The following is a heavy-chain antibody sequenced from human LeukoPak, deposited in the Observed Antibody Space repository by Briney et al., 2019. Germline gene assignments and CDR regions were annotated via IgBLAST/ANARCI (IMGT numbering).Heavy chain of an antibody. V-gene: IGHV3-74*01. CDR3: VRDGDAYDFDL. CDR1: GFSIRGYW. D-gene: IGHD5-12*01. J-gene: IGHJ4*02. CDR2: IKSDGSWT. Sequence: GGSLRLSCAASGFSIRGYWMHWVRQAPGKGLMWVSRIKSDGSWTNYADSVRGRFTISRDNAKNTLFLQMVGLRAEDTAIYYCVRDGDAYDFDLWGQGILLTVSS.